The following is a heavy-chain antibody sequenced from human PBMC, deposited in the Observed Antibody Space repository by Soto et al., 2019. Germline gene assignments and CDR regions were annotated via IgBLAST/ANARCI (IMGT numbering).Heavy chain of an antibody. CDR1: GGSISSYY. CDR3: ARSGRTTVKNYYFDY. V-gene: IGHV4-59*08. CDR2: IYYSGST. J-gene: IGHJ4*02. D-gene: IGHD4-4*01. Sequence: QVQLQVSGPGLVKPSETLSLTCTVSGGSISSYYWSWIRQPPGKGLEWIGYIYYSGSTNYNPSLKSRVTISVDTSKNQFSLKLSSVTAADTAVYYCARSGRTTVKNYYFDYWGQGTLVTVSS.